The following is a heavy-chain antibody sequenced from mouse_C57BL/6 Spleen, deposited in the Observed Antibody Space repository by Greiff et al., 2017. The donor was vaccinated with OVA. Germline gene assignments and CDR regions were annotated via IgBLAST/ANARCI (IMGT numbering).Heavy chain of an antibody. CDR1: GYTFTSYW. J-gene: IGHJ1*03. CDR3: ARAYYSNYGGYFDV. V-gene: IGHV1-69*01. CDR2: IDPSDSYT. Sequence: QVQLQQPGAELVMPGASVKLSCKASGYTFTSYWMHWVKQRPGQGLEWIGEIDPSDSYTNYNQKFKGKSTLTVDKSSSTAYMQLSSLTSEDSAVYYCARAYYSNYGGYFDVWGTGTTVTVSS. D-gene: IGHD2-5*01.